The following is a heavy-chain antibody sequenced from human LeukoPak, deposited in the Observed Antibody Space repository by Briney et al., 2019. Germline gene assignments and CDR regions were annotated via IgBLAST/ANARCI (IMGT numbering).Heavy chain of an antibody. Sequence: GGSLRLSCAASGFTFSDYYMSWIRQAPGKGLEWVSYISSSGSTIYYADSVKGRFTISRDNAKNSLYLQMNSLRAEDTAVYYCASSSSRSSGWPGYYYYYYYMDVWGKGTTVTVSS. J-gene: IGHJ6*03. V-gene: IGHV3-11*04. CDR1: GFTFSDYY. CDR3: ASSSSRSSGWPGYYYYYYYMDV. D-gene: IGHD6-19*01. CDR2: ISSSGSTI.